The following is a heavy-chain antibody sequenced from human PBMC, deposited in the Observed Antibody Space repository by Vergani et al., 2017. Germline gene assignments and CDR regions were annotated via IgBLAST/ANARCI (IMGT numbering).Heavy chain of an antibody. CDR3: ARAPGGSWSYYFDY. V-gene: IGHV4-4*08. Sequence: QVQLQESGPGLVKPSETLSLTCTVSGGSISSYYWSWLRQPPGKGLEWIGRIYTSGSTNYNPSLKSRVTISVDTSKNQFSMKLSSVTAADTAVYYCARAPGGSWSYYFDYWGQGTLVTVSS. CDR2: IYTSGST. CDR1: GGSISSYY. D-gene: IGHD6-13*01. J-gene: IGHJ4*02.